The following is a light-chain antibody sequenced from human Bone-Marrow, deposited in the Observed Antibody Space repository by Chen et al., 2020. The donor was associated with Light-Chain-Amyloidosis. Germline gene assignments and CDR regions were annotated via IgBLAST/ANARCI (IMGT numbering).Light chain of an antibody. V-gene: IGLV2-23*02. CDR1: SSDVGRYNL. Sequence: QSALAQPASVSGSPGQSITISCTGTSSDVGRYNLVSWYQHHPGKAPKLRIHEVTKRPSGVSILFSGSKFGNEASQTLSGLQAEDEADYYCCSYGGTDYYIFGTGTKVTVL. CDR2: EVT. CDR3: CSYGGTDYYI. J-gene: IGLJ1*01.